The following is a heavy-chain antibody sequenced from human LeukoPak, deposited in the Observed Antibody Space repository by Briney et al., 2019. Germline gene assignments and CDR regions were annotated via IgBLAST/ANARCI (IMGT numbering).Heavy chain of an antibody. J-gene: IGHJ6*03. V-gene: IGHV4-34*01. CDR2: IYHSGST. CDR3: ARERHRYYDFWSGYYTGETSYYYYYMDV. CDR1: GGSFSGYY. Sequence: KPSETLSLTCAVYGGSFSGYYWSWIRQPPGKGLEWIGEIYHSGSTNYNPSLKSRVTISVDTSKNQFSLKLSSVTAADTAVYYCARERHRYYDFWSGYYTGETSYYYYYMDVWGKGTTVTVSS. D-gene: IGHD3-3*01.